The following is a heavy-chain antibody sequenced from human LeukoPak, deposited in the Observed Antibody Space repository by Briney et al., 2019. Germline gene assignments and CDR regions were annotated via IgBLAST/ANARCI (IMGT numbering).Heavy chain of an antibody. V-gene: IGHV3-21*01. J-gene: IGHJ6*03. CDR3: AKILAQNYYYYMDV. CDR1: GLTFSSYS. CDR2: ISSSSSYI. Sequence: GGSLRLSCAASGLTFSSYSMNWVRQAPGKGLEWVSSISSSSSYIYYADSVKGRFTISRDNAKNSLYLQMNSLRAEDTAVYYCAKILAQNYYYYMDVWGKGTTVTVSS.